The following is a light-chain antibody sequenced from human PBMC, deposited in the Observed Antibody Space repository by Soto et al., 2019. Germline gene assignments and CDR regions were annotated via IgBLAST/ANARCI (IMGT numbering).Light chain of an antibody. CDR2: DAS. V-gene: IGKV3-11*01. CDR3: QQRSTWPPFS. J-gene: IGKJ3*01. Sequence: ESVLTQSPATLSLSPGERATLSCRASQSIGSYLAWYQHKLGQPPRLLIYDASNRATGIPVRFSGSGSGTAFTLTISSLEPEDFAVYYCQQRSTWPPFSFGPGTKVDIK. CDR1: QSIGSY.